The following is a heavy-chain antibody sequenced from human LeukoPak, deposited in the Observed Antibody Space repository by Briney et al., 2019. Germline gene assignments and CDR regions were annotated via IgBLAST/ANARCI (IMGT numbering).Heavy chain of an antibody. V-gene: IGHV4-39*07. D-gene: IGHD6-13*01. J-gene: IGHJ3*02. CDR1: GGSISSSSYY. CDR2: IYYSGST. Sequence: PSETLSLTCTVSGGSISSSSYYWGWIRQPPGKGLEWIGSIYYSGSTYYNPSLKSRVTISVDTSKNQFSLKLSSVTAADTAVYYCARGEMGIAAAIDAFDIWGQGTMVTVSS. CDR3: ARGEMGIAAAIDAFDI.